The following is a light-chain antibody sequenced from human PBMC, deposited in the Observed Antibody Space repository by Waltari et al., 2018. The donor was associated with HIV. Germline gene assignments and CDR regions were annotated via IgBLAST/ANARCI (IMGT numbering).Light chain of an antibody. Sequence: QSAPTQPASVSGSPGQSITISCTGTSSDIGHYKYVSWYQQSPGKAPKLMIYEVSNRPAGVASRVSGSKSGNTASLTISGLQAEDEADYYCSSYISTTTLFGTGTKVTVL. J-gene: IGLJ1*01. V-gene: IGLV2-14*01. CDR1: SSDIGHYKY. CDR2: EVS. CDR3: SSYISTTTL.